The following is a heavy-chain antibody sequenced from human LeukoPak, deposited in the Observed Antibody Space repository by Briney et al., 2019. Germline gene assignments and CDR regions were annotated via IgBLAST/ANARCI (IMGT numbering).Heavy chain of an antibody. D-gene: IGHD3-10*01. J-gene: IGHJ4*02. CDR1: GFTFSSYE. V-gene: IGHV3-48*03. CDR3: ARDGWFGELSNDY. Sequence: PGGSLRLSCAASGFTFSSYEMNWVRQAPGKGLEWVSYISSSGSTKYYADSVKGRFTISRDNAKNSLYLQMNSLRAEDTAVYYCARDGWFGELSNDYWGQGTLVTVSS. CDR2: ISSSGSTK.